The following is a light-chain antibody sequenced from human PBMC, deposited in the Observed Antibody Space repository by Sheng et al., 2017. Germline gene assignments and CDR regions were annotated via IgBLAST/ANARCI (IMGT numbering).Light chain of an antibody. Sequence: IQLTQSPSSLSASVGDRVTITCRTSRDISKYLAWYQQKPGKVPELLIYDASILYSGVPPRFSGSKSGTDFTLTISSLQSEDVATYYCQKYEGPPLTFGGGTKVEI. CDR3: QKYEGPPLT. J-gene: IGKJ4*01. CDR1: RDISKY. V-gene: IGKV1-27*01. CDR2: DAS.